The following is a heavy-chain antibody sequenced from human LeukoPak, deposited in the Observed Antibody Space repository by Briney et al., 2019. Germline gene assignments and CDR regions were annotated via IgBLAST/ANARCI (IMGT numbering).Heavy chain of an antibody. D-gene: IGHD6-6*01. Sequence: SETLSLTCAVYGGSFSGYYWSWIRQPPGKGLEWIGEINHSGSTNYNPSLKSRVTISVDTSKNQFSLKLSSVTAADTAVYYCARGRSSSLARYYYYMDVWGKGTTVTVSS. V-gene: IGHV4-34*01. J-gene: IGHJ6*03. CDR1: GGSFSGYY. CDR2: INHSGST. CDR3: ARGRSSSLARYYYYMDV.